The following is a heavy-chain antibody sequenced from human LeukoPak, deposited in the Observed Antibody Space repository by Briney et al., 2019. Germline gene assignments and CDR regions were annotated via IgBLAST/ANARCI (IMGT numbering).Heavy chain of an antibody. CDR3: ARVIRAAPGKGYFDY. CDR2: IKQDGSEK. V-gene: IGHV3-7*03. J-gene: IGHJ4*02. CDR1: GFTFSSYW. D-gene: IGHD6-13*01. Sequence: PGGSLRLSCAASGFTFSSYWMSWVRQAPGKGLEWVANIKQDGSEKYYVDSVKGRFTISRDNAKNSLYPQMNSLRAEDTAIYYCARVIRAAPGKGYFDYWGQGTLVTVSS.